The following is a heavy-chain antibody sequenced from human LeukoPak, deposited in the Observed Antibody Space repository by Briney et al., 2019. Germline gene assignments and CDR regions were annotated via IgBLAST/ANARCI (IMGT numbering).Heavy chain of an antibody. CDR2: INHSGST. CDR3: ARGAERRDSSFDY. D-gene: IGHD2-21*01. CDR1: GGSFSGYY. Sequence: SSETLSLTCAVYGGSFSGYYWSLIRQPPGKGLEWIGEINHSGSTNYNPSLKSRVTISVDTSKNQFSLKLSSVTAADTAVYYCARGAERRDSSFDYWGQGTLVTVSS. V-gene: IGHV4-34*01. J-gene: IGHJ4*02.